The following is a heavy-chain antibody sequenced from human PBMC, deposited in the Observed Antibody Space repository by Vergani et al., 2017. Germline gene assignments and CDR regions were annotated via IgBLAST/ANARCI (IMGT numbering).Heavy chain of an antibody. D-gene: IGHD3-3*01. J-gene: IGHJ2*01. Sequence: EVQLVESGGGLVQPGRSLRLSCAASGFTFDDYAMHWVRQAPGKGLEWVSGISWNSGSIGYADSVKGRFTISRDNAKNSLYLQMNSLRAEATALYYCAKDHYDFWSGYPNLSPFDLWGRGTLVTVSS. V-gene: IGHV3-9*01. CDR3: AKDHYDFWSGYPNLSPFDL. CDR2: ISWNSGSI. CDR1: GFTFDDYA.